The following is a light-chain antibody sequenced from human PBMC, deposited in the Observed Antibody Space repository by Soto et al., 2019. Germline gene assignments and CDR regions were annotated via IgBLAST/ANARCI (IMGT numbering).Light chain of an antibody. Sequence: EIVLTQSPATLSLSPGESATHSCRASHNVSSYLAWYQQKPGQAPRLLIYDASNRATGIPARFSGSGSGTDFTLTISSLEPEDFAVYYCQQRSNWPPLTFGGGTKVEIK. V-gene: IGKV3-11*01. CDR3: QQRSNWPPLT. J-gene: IGKJ4*01. CDR2: DAS. CDR1: HNVSSY.